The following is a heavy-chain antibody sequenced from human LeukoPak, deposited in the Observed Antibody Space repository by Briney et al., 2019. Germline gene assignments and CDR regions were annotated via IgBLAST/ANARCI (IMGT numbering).Heavy chain of an antibody. D-gene: IGHD3-10*01. V-gene: IGHV4-59*01. CDR2: ISYSGRT. CDR1: GGSISSYY. Sequence: NPSETLSLTCTVSGGSISSYYWSCIRHPPGKTLEGIVYISYSGRTNYNPSLKSRVTISVDTSRNQFSLKLSSVTAADTAVYYCARGRLGGSGSYYNVLDYWGQGTLVTVSS. J-gene: IGHJ4*02. CDR3: ARGRLGGSGSYYNVLDY.